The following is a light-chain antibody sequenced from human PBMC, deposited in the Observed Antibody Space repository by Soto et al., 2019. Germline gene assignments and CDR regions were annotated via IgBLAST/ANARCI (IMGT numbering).Light chain of an antibody. V-gene: IGKV3-20*01. Sequence: EIVLTQSPATLSLSPGETATLSCRASQSVSSSYLAWYKQKPGQAPRLLIYGTSSRATGITDRFSGSGSGTDVTLSSSRLELEDFAVYSCHQYGSSPPVYTCGQGTMLEIK. J-gene: IGKJ2*01. CDR2: GTS. CDR1: QSVSSSY. CDR3: HQYGSSPPVYT.